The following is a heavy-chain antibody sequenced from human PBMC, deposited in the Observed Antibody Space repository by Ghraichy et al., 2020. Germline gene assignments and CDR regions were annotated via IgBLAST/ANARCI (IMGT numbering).Heavy chain of an antibody. J-gene: IGHJ4*02. CDR3: ARGEFDY. CDR2: ISHSGST. CDR1: GGSFSGYY. V-gene: IGHV4-34*01. Sequence: SETLSLTCAVYGGSFSGYYWSWIRQPPGKGLEWIGEISHSGSTNYNPSLKSRVTISVDTSKNQFSLKLSSVTAADTAVYYCARGEFDYWGQGTLVTVSS.